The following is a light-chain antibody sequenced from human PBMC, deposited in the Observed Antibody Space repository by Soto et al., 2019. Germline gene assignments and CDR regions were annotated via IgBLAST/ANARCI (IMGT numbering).Light chain of an antibody. CDR1: QSVSSK. CDR3: QQYNSFYLIT. J-gene: IGKJ5*01. V-gene: IGKV3-15*01. CDR2: GAS. Sequence: IVMTQSPGTLSGSPGERATLSFRASQSVSSKLAWYQQKPGQAPRLLIYGASTRATGIPARFSGSGSATDFTLTISNLKPADFANYFCQQYNSFYLITFGQGTRLEIK.